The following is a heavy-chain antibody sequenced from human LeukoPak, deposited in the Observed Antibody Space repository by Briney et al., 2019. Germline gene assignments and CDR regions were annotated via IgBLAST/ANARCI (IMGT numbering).Heavy chain of an antibody. CDR3: TRYYDSSGYSV. J-gene: IGHJ6*02. CDR1: GFTLGDYA. V-gene: IGHV3-49*03. CDR2: IRSKAYGGTT. D-gene: IGHD3-22*01. Sequence: PGGSLRLSCTTSGFTLGDYAMSWFRQAPGKGLEWVGFIRSKAYGGTTEYAASAKGRFTISGDDSKSIAYLQMNSLKTEDTAVYYCTRYYDSSGYSVWGQGTTVTVSS.